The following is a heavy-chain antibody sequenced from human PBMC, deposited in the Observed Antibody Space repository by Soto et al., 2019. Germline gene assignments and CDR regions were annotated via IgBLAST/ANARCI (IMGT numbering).Heavy chain of an antibody. D-gene: IGHD3-22*01. Sequence: QVQLVQSGAEVKKPGSSVKVSCKASGGSLSNYGISWVRQAPGQGLEWMGAIIPVFGTPNYAQKFQDRVTITEDESTTTVYMEVRSLTSEDTDVYYCARGDATKIVVTTYYAMDVWGQGTTVTVSS. V-gene: IGHV1-69*12. CDR1: GGSLSNYG. CDR2: IIPVFGTP. CDR3: ARGDATKIVVTTYYAMDV. J-gene: IGHJ6*02.